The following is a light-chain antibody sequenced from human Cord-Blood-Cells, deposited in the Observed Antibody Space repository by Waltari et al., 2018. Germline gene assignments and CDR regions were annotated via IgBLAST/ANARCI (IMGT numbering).Light chain of an antibody. CDR1: SSDVGGYNY. CDR2: EVS. Sequence: QSALTQPPSASGSPGQSVTISCTGTSSDVGGYNYVSWYQQHPGKAPKLMIYEVSKRPGGVPGRCSGSKAGSTASLTGSGLQAEDEADYCCSSYAGSNNWVFGGGTKLTVL. V-gene: IGLV2-8*01. J-gene: IGLJ3*02. CDR3: SSYAGSNNWV.